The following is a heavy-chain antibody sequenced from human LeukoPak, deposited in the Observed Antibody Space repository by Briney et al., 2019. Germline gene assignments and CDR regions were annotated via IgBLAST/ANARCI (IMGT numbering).Heavy chain of an antibody. J-gene: IGHJ3*02. D-gene: IGHD6-13*01. CDR1: GYTFTTYG. CDR2: ISAYNGNT. V-gene: IGHV1-18*01. CDR3: AREGAGAAAGPDAFDI. Sequence: ASVKVSCKASGYTFTTYGISWVRQAPGQGLEWIGWISAYNGNTNYAQKLQGRLTMTTDTSTSTAYMQLRSLRSDDTAVYYCAREGAGAAAGPDAFDIWGQGTMVTVSS.